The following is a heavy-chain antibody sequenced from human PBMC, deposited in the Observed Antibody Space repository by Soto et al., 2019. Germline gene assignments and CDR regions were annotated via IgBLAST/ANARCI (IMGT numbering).Heavy chain of an antibody. Sequence: QFQLVQSGAEVKKPGASVKVSCKASGYTLTNYGINWERQAPGQGLEWLGWVSAYNGERRYAQRVQARVIMTTDTSTTTAYMELRSLRSDDTAVYYCSRGTSIPASGDYWGQGTLVTVSS. CDR2: VSAYNGER. V-gene: IGHV1-18*01. CDR3: SRGTSIPASGDY. J-gene: IGHJ4*01. CDR1: GYTLTNYG. D-gene: IGHD6-6*01.